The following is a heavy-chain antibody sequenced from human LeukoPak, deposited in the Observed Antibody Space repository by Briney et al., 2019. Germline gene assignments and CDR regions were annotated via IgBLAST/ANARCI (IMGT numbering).Heavy chain of an antibody. CDR3: ARSWAQLDY. Sequence: PSETLSLTCTVSGDSISSSNCYWGWIRQPPGKGLEWIGSIYFSGGTYYNASLKSRVTISVDTSKNQFSLKLSSVTAADTAVYYCARSWAQLDYWGQGTLVTVSS. CDR1: GDSISSSNCY. D-gene: IGHD3-16*01. J-gene: IGHJ4*02. V-gene: IGHV4-39*01. CDR2: IYFSGGT.